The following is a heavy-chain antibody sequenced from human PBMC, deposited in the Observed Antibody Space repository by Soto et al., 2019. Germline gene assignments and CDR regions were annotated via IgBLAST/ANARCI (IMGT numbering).Heavy chain of an antibody. CDR3: AKSLSVLYVSGSYDSPRGGAFGV. CDR1: GFTFSSYA. V-gene: IGHV3-23*01. Sequence: EVQLLESGGGLVQPGGSLRLSCAASGFTFSSYAMSWVRQAPGKGLEWVSAITSSGGSTYYADSVKGRFTISRDNSKNTLYLQMNGLRAEETTLYYCAKSLSVLYVSGSYDSPRGGAFGVWGQGTMVTVSS. J-gene: IGHJ3*01. D-gene: IGHD3-10*01. CDR2: ITSSGGST.